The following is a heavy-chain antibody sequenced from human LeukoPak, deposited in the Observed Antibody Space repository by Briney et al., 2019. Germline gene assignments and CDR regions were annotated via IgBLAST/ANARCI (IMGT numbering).Heavy chain of an antibody. D-gene: IGHD2-2*01. V-gene: IGHV3-11*04. Sequence: TGGSLRLSCAASGFTFSDYYMSWIRQAPRKGLEWVSYISSSGSTIYYADSVKGRFTISRDNAKNSLYLQMNSLRAEDTAVYYCARDPWGYCSSTSCSFDPWGQGTLVTVSS. CDR2: ISSSGSTI. CDR1: GFTFSDYY. CDR3: ARDPWGYCSSTSCSFDP. J-gene: IGHJ5*02.